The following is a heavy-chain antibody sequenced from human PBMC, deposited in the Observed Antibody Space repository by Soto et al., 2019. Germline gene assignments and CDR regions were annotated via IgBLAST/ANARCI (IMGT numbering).Heavy chain of an antibody. V-gene: IGHV4-39*01. CDR2: IHYSGST. Sequence: PSETLSLTCTVSGGSISSSNYYWCWIRHPPGKGLEYIGIIHYSGSTYYNPSLRSRVTISVDTSKNQFSLKLSSVTAADTAVYYCARRDTVTMSFDYWGQGTLVTVST. CDR1: GGSISSSNYY. CDR3: ARRDTVTMSFDY. D-gene: IGHD4-17*01. J-gene: IGHJ4*02.